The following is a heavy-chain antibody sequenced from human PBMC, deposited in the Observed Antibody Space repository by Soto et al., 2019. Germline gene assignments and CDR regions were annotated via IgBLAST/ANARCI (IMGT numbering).Heavy chain of an antibody. CDR2: IYTSGST. CDR1: GGSISSYY. D-gene: IGHD6-13*01. CDR3: ARGRVYWYSSSRDNYYYGMDV. V-gene: IGHV4-4*07. Sequence: SETLSLTCTVSGGSISSYYWSWIRQPAGKGLEWIGRIYTSGSTNYNPSLKSQVTMSVDTSKNQFSLKLSSVTAADTAVYYCARGRVYWYSSSRDNYYYGMDVWGQGTTVT. J-gene: IGHJ6*02.